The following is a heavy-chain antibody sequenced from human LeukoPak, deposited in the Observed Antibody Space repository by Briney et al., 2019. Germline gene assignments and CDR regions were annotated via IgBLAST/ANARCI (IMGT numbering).Heavy chain of an antibody. CDR2: ISGSGVST. V-gene: IGHV3-23*01. CDR1: GFTFTSYA. J-gene: IGHJ4*02. D-gene: IGHD3-22*01. CDR3: ARNQEIDYYDSSGFYWGVEY. Sequence: GGSLRLSCAASGFTFTSYAMNWVRQAPGKGLEWVSAISGSGVSTYYADSVKGRFTISRDNSKNMLYLQMDSLRAEDTAVYYCARNQEIDYYDSSGFYWGVEYWGQGTLVTVSS.